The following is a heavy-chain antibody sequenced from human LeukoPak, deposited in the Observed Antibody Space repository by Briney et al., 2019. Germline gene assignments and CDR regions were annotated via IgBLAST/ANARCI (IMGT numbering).Heavy chain of an antibody. CDR3: ARGEDYSSGWYFYYFDH. V-gene: IGHV1-69*13. J-gene: IGHJ4*02. Sequence: SVKVSCKASGGTFSSYAISWVRQAPGQGLEWMGGIIPIFGTANYAQKFQGRVTITADESTSTAYMELSSLRSEDTAVYYCARGEDYSSGWYFYYFDHWGQGTLVTVSS. CDR1: GGTFSSYA. D-gene: IGHD6-19*01. CDR2: IIPIFGTA.